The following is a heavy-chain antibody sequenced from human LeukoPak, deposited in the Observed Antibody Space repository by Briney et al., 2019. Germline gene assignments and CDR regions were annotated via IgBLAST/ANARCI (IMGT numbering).Heavy chain of an antibody. CDR3: ARAAAGTEFDY. Sequence: GRSLRLSCAASGFTFDDHAMHWVRQAPGKGLEWVANIKQDGSEKYYVDSVKGRFTISRDNAKNSLYLQMNSLRAEDTAVYYCARAAAGTEFDYWGQGTLVTVSS. J-gene: IGHJ4*02. CDR2: IKQDGSEK. V-gene: IGHV3-7*01. D-gene: IGHD6-13*01. CDR1: GFTFDDHA.